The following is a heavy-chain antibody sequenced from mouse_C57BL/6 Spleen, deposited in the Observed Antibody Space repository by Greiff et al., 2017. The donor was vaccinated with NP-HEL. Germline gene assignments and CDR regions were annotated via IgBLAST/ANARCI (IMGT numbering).Heavy chain of an antibody. V-gene: IGHV1-63*01. J-gene: IGHJ4*01. CDR2: IYPGGGYT. CDR3: ARGLYDGYDYYAMDY. D-gene: IGHD2-3*01. Sequence: QVQLQQSGAELVRPGTSVKMSCKASGYTFTNYWIGWAKQRPGHGLEWIGDIYPGGGYTNYNEKFKGKATLTADKSSSTAYMQFSSLTSEDSAIYYCARGLYDGYDYYAMDYWGQGTSVTVSS. CDR1: GYTFTNYW.